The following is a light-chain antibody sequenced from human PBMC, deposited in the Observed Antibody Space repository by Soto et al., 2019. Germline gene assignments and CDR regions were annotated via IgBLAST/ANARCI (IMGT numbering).Light chain of an antibody. CDR2: GAS. J-gene: IGKJ1*01. V-gene: IGKV3-20*01. CDR1: QSVSKY. Sequence: EIVLTQSPGTLSLSPGERATLSCRASQSVSKYLAWYQQKLGQAPRVLIYGASSRATGIPDRFSGSGSGTDFILTISRLEPEDFAVYYCQHYSSSPWTFGQGNKVEIK. CDR3: QHYSSSPWT.